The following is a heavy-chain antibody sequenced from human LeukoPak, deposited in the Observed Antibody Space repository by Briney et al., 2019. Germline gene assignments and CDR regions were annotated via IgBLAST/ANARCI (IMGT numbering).Heavy chain of an antibody. D-gene: IGHD6-19*01. CDR2: ISYSGST. CDR3: ASSYSSGWRGDY. J-gene: IGHJ4*02. V-gene: IGHV4-59*01. CDR1: GGSISGYY. Sequence: SETLSLTCTVSGGSISGYYWSWIRQPPGKGLEWIGYISYSGSTNYNPSLKSRVTISVDTSKNQFSLKLSSLTAADTAVYYCASSYSSGWRGDYWGQGTLVTVSS.